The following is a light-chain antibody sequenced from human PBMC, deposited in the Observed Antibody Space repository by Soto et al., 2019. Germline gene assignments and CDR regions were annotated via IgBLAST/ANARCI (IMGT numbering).Light chain of an antibody. J-gene: IGLJ1*01. CDR1: SSDVGGYNY. CDR2: DVS. Sequence: QSVLTQPASVSGSPGQSITISCTGTSSDVGGYNYVSWYQHHPGKAPKLMIYDVSNRPSGVSNRFSGSKSGNTASLIISGLQAEDEADYYCSSYTSSRTRSTYVFGTGTKVTVL. V-gene: IGLV2-14*03. CDR3: SSYTSSRTRSTYV.